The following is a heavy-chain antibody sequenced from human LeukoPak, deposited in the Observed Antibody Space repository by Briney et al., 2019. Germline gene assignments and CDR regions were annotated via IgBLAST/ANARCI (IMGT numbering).Heavy chain of an antibody. CDR3: ARIIQLWSAFDY. D-gene: IGHD5-18*01. CDR1: GFTFSSYS. Sequence: GGSLRLSCAASGFTFSSYSMNWVRQAPGKGLEWVSSISSSSSYIYYADSVKGRFTISRDNAKNSLYLQMNSLRAEDTAVYYCARIIQLWSAFDYWGQGTLVIVSS. J-gene: IGHJ4*02. CDR2: ISSSSSYI. V-gene: IGHV3-21*01.